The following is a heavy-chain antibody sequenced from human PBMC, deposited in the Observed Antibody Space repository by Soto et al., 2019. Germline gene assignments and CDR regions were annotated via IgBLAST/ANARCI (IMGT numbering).Heavy chain of an antibody. J-gene: IGHJ2*01. CDR2: ISWNSGSI. Sequence: EVQLVESGGGLVQPGRSLRLSCAASGFTFDDYAMHWVRQAPGKGLEWVSGISWNSGSIGYADSVKGRFTISRDNAKNSLYLQMNSLRAEDTALYYCAKDRVTASLFWYFDLWGRGTLVTVSS. D-gene: IGHD2-21*02. CDR1: GFTFDDYA. CDR3: AKDRVTASLFWYFDL. V-gene: IGHV3-9*01.